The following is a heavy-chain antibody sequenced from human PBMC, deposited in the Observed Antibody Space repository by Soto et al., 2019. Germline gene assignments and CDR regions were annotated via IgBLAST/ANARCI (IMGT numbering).Heavy chain of an antibody. CDR1: GYTFTNFG. CDR3: ARVPVDSSGCDY. V-gene: IGHV1-18*01. CDR2: ISAYNGNT. J-gene: IGHJ4*02. Sequence: ASVKVPCKASGYTFTNFGISWVRQAPGQGLEWMGWISAYNGNTNYAQNFQGRVTMTTDTSTSTAYMELRSLRSDDTAVYYCARVPVDSSGCDYWGPGTMVTVSS. D-gene: IGHD3-22*01.